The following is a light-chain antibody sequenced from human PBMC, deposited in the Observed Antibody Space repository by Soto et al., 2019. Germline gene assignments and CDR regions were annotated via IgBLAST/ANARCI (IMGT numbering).Light chain of an antibody. CDR2: DAS. CDR3: QQYNKWPQT. J-gene: IGKJ5*01. CDR1: LTVMDNY. V-gene: IGKV3-20*01. Sequence: EIVLTHSPGTLSLSPGERATLSCRASLTVMDNYLAWYQQMAGQAARLVIYDASSRATGILDRFSASGSGTDFTLTISRLEPEDFAVYYCQQYNKWPQTFGQGTRLEIK.